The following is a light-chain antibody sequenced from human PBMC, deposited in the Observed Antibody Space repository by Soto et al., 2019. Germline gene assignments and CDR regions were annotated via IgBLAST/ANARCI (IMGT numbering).Light chain of an antibody. CDR2: DVS. CDR1: SSDVGGYNY. J-gene: IGLJ2*01. Sequence: QSALTQPASVSGSPGQSITISCTGSSSDVGGYNYVSWYQQHHPGKAPKLMINDVSNRPSGVSNRFSGSNSGNTASLTISGLQDEDEADYYCSSYTTSSTVVFGGGTKLTVL. CDR3: SSYTTSSTVV. V-gene: IGLV2-14*03.